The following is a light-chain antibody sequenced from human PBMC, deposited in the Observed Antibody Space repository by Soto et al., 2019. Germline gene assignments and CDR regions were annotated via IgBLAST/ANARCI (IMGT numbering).Light chain of an antibody. CDR2: SDR. CDR1: NIGSKS. J-gene: IGLJ1*01. CDR3: QVWDSTSAHPYV. V-gene: IGLV3-21*02. Sequence: SYELTQPPSVSVAPGQTARITGGGNNIGSKSVNWYQHKPGQAPVLVVYSDRDRASGIPARFSGSNSGNSATLTISRVEGGDEADYYCQVWDSTSAHPYVFGTGTKVTVL.